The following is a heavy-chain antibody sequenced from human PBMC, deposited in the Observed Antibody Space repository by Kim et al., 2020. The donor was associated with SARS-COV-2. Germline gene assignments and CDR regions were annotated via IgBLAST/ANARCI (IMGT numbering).Heavy chain of an antibody. Sequence: GESLKISCKASGDSSPDHWVAWVRQMPGKGLEWMGTVYLGDSDTRYSPSYQGQVTISADKTTKTAYLQWRSLKASDTAMYYCARHPTGGYCSGDNCYGYWGQGTLVTVSS. V-gene: IGHV5-51*01. J-gene: IGHJ4*02. CDR1: GDSSPDHW. CDR2: VYLGDSDT. CDR3: ARHPTGGYCSGDNCYGY. D-gene: IGHD2-15*01.